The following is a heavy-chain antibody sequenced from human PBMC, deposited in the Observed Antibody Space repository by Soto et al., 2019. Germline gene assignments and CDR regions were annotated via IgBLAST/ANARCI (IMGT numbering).Heavy chain of an antibody. J-gene: IGHJ4*02. CDR2: INARGGST. CDR3: SRGYPPRDELSDLRGAF. Sequence: QVQLVQSGAEVMQPGASVKVSCKASGYTFTSYYIQWVRHAPGQGLEWKGIINARGGSTNSAQKFQGRVTMNRDTSPSTVYMELSSLRSEDTAIYYCSRGYPPRDELSDLRGAFWGQGTLVTVSS. V-gene: IGHV1-46*03. CDR1: GYTFTSYY. D-gene: IGHD1-1*01.